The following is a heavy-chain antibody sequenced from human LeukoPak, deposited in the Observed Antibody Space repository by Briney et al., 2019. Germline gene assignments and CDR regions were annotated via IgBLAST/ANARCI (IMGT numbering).Heavy chain of an antibody. CDR2: INHSGST. D-gene: IGHD6-19*01. Sequence: SETLSLTCAVYGGSFSGYYWSWIRQPPGKGLEWIGEINHSGSTNYNPSLKSRVTISVDTSKNQFSLKLSSVTAADTAVYYCAGIEGGDGSGCLYWGQGTLVTVSS. CDR1: GGSFSGYY. V-gene: IGHV4-34*01. CDR3: AGIEGGDGSGCLY. J-gene: IGHJ4*02.